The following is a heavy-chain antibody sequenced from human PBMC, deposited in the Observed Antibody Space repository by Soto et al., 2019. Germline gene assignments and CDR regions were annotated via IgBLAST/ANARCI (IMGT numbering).Heavy chain of an antibody. CDR1: GFTFTTAW. Sequence: PGGSLRFSCVAPGFTFTTAWMNWVRQTPEKGLEWVGRIKSDSGTTDYAAPVKGRFTISRDDSKNTLYLQMNSLKIEDTAVYYCIDLGSGAYYYGMDVWGQVTTVTVSS. D-gene: IGHD2-15*01. CDR3: IDLGSGAYYYGMDV. V-gene: IGHV3-15*07. J-gene: IGHJ6*02. CDR2: IKSDSGTT.